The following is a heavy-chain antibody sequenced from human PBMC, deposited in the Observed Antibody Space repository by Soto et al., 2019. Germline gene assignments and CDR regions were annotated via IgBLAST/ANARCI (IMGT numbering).Heavy chain of an antibody. CDR3: ARAGRIYYGMDV. V-gene: IGHV3-30-3*01. CDR2: ISYDGSNK. Sequence: QVQLVESGGGVVQPGRSLRLSCAASGFIFSSYAMHWVRQAPGRGLEWVAFISYDGSNKYYADSVKGRFTISRDNSKNTLYPQMNSLGAEATAVYYCARAGRIYYGMDVWGQGTTVTVSS. CDR1: GFIFSSYA. J-gene: IGHJ6*02.